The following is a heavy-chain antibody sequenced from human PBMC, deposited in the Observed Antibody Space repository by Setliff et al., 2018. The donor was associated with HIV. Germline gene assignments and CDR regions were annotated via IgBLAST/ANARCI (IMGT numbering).Heavy chain of an antibody. J-gene: IGHJ4*02. Sequence: GGSLRLSCVASGFSFASSWMSWVRQAPGKGLGWVANIRQDGNVFYYVDSVNGRFTISRDNAKNSLYLHMNSLRGEDTAVYYCTKDVNWKLEYWGQGALVTVSS. D-gene: IGHD1-1*01. CDR3: TKDVNWKLEY. CDR1: GFSFASSW. CDR2: IRQDGNVF. V-gene: IGHV3-7*01.